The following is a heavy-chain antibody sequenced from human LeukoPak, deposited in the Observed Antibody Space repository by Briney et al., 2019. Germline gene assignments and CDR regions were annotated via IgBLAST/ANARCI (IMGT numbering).Heavy chain of an antibody. CDR2: IIPIFGTA. CDR3: ARGAAAGTNWFDP. CDR1: GGTFSSYA. J-gene: IGHJ5*02. D-gene: IGHD6-13*01. V-gene: IGHV1-69*13. Sequence: SVKVSCKASGGTFSSYAISWVRQAHGQGLEWMGGIIPIFGTANYAQKFQGRVTITADESTSTAYMELSSLRSEDTAVYYCARGAAAGTNWFDPWGQGTLVTVSS.